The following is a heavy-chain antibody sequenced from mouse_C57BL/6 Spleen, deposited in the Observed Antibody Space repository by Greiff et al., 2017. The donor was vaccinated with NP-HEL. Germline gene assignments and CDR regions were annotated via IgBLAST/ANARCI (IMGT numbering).Heavy chain of an antibody. Sequence: QVQLQQSGAELVRPGASVTLSCKASGYTFTDYEMHWVKQTPVHGLEWIGAIDPETGGTAYNQKFKGKAILTADKSSSTAYMELRSLTSEDSAVYYCTGLWLRRGFAYWGQGTLVTVSA. CDR1: GYTFTDYE. CDR2: IDPETGGT. D-gene: IGHD2-2*01. CDR3: TGLWLRRGFAY. V-gene: IGHV1-15*01. J-gene: IGHJ3*01.